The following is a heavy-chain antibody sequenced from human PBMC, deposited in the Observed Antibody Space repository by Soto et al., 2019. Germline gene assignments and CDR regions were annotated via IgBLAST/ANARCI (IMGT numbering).Heavy chain of an antibody. CDR1: GFTFSNYG. Sequence: GGSLRLSCAASGFTFSNYGMHWVRQAPGKGLELVAVILYDGSNKYYADSVKGRFTISRDNSKNTLYLHMNSLRAEDTAVYYCASSTXWGQGTLVTVSX. CDR3: ASSTX. CDR2: ILYDGSNK. V-gene: IGHV3-33*01. J-gene: IGHJ4*02.